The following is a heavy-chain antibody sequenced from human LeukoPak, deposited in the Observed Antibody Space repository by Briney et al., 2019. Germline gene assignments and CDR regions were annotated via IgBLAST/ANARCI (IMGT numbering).Heavy chain of an antibody. CDR3: ARDRRMRVRGYGKTGTTALDY. CDR2: VSGSGGSR. CDR1: GFTFSSYD. Sequence: GGSLRLSCAASGFTFSSYDMSWVRQAPGKGLEWVSGVSGSGGSRNYADSVKGRFTISRDNSEKTLYPQMNSLRAEDTAVYFCARDRRMRVRGYGKTGTTALDYWGQGTLVTVSS. J-gene: IGHJ4*02. V-gene: IGHV3-23*01. D-gene: IGHD1-7*01.